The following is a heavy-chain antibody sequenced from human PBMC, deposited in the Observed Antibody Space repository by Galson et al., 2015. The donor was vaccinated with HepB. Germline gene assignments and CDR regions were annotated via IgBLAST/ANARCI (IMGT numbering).Heavy chain of an antibody. J-gene: IGHJ4*02. D-gene: IGHD6-13*01. CDR1: GFSLSTSGMC. CDR3: ARINRYGKAAGIDY. CDR2: IDWDDDK. Sequence: PALVKPTQTLTLTCTFSGFSLSTSGMCVSWIRQPPGKALEWLALIDWDDDKYYSTSLKTRLTISKDTSKNQVVLTMTNMDPVDTATYYCARINRYGKAAGIDYWGQGTLVTVSS. V-gene: IGHV2-70*01.